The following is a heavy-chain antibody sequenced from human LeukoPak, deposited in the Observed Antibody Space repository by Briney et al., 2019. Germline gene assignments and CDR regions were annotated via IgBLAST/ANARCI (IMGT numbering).Heavy chain of an antibody. CDR1: GYSISSGYY. J-gene: IGHJ4*02. CDR3: ARSSGQYSGSYRFDY. Sequence: SETLSLTCAVSGYSISSGYYWGWIRQPPGKGLEWIGSIYHSGSTNYNPSLKSRVTISVDTSKNQFSLKLSSVTAADTAVYYCARSSGQYSGSYRFDYWGQGTLVTVSS. CDR2: IYHSGST. V-gene: IGHV4-38-2*01. D-gene: IGHD1-26*01.